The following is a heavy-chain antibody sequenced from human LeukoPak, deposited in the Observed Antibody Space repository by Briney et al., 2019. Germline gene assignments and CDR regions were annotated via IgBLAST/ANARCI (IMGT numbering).Heavy chain of an antibody. J-gene: IGHJ4*02. D-gene: IGHD6-6*01. Sequence: KSSETLSLTRSVSGGSISRLYWRWMPQPPGRGGEWIGYIYYTGSTNYNPSLKSRVTMFVDMSKIQFSLRLSSVTAADTAVYYCARHRAYSSSSPFDYWGQGTLVTVSS. V-gene: IGHV4-59*08. CDR3: ARHRAYSSSSPFDY. CDR2: IYYTGST. CDR1: GGSISRLY.